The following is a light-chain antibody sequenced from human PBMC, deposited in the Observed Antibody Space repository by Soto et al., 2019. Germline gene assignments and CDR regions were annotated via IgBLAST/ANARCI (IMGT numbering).Light chain of an antibody. V-gene: IGKV3-15*01. CDR2: GAS. CDR1: QSDSSD. J-gene: IGKJ2*01. Sequence: EIVMPQSPATLSVSPGERATLSCRASQSDSSDLAWFQQKPGQAPRLLIYGASTRATCIPASFSGSGSGTEFTLTISSLQSEDFAVYYFQQYNNWPLYTVGQGTKLEIK. CDR3: QQYNNWPLYT.